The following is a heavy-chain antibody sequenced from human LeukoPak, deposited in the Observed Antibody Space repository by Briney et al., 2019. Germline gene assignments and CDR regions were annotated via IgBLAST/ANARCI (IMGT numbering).Heavy chain of an antibody. CDR3: ARESKAGATSAPFDY. J-gene: IGHJ4*02. CDR2: ISGSAGST. CDR1: GFTFRNYD. V-gene: IGHV3-23*01. Sequence: GGSLRLSCVASGFTFRNYDMSWVRQAPGKGLDWVSAISGSAGSTNYADSVKGRFTISRDNAKNSLYLQMNSLRAEDTAVYYCARESKAGATSAPFDYWGQGTLVTVSS. D-gene: IGHD1-26*01.